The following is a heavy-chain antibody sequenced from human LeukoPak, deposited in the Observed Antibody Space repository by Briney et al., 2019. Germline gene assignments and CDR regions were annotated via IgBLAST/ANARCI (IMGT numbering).Heavy chain of an antibody. D-gene: IGHD6-19*01. CDR2: LNPNSGNT. CDR3: ARMTVSGRDNWFDP. V-gene: IGHV1-8*03. J-gene: IGHJ5*02. Sequence: GASVKVSCKASGYTFTSYDINWVRQATGQGLEWMGLLNPNSGNTGYAQKFQGRVTISRNTSINIAYMELSSLRSEDTAVYYCARMTVSGRDNWFDPWGQGTLVTVSS. CDR1: GYTFTSYD.